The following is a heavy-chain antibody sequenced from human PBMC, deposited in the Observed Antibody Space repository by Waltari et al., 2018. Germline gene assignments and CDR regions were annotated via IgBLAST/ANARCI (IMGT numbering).Heavy chain of an antibody. V-gene: IGHV4-59*01. CDR1: GGSISSYS. J-gene: IGHJ3*02. Sequence: QVQLQESGPGLVTPSETLSLTCTVSGGSISSYSWSWIRQPPGKGLEWIGYIYYSGSTNYNPSLKSRVTISVDTSKNQFSLKLSSVTAADTAVYYCARAGRGAFDIWGQGTMVTVSS. CDR2: IYYSGST. D-gene: IGHD3-10*01. CDR3: ARAGRGAFDI.